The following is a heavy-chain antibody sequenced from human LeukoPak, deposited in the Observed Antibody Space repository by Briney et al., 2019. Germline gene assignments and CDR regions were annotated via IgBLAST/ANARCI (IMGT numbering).Heavy chain of an antibody. J-gene: IGHJ4*02. CDR2: ISSSGSTI. V-gene: IGHV3-11*04. CDR3: ARCHTTKRKIYYYDSSGSYTDY. Sequence: GGSLRLSCAASGFTFSDYYMSWIRQAPGKGLEWVSYISSSGSTIYYADSVKGRFTISRDNAKNSLYLQMNSLRAEDTAVYYCARCHTTKRKIYYYDSSGSYTDYWGQGTLVTVSS. CDR1: GFTFSDYY. D-gene: IGHD3-22*01.